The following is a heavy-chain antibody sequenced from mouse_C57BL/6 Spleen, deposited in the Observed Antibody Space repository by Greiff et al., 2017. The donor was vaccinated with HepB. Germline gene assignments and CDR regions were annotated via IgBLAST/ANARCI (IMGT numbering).Heavy chain of an antibody. CDR1: GFTFSDAW. CDR2: IRNKANNHAT. V-gene: IGHV6-6*01. Sequence: AGGSMKLSCAASGFTFSDAWMDWVRQSPEKGLEWVAEIRNKANNHATYYAESVKGRFTISRDDSKSSVYLQMNSLRAEDTGIYYCTRRIYYKGYFDVGGTGTTVTVSS. CDR3: TRRIYYKGYFDV. J-gene: IGHJ1*03. D-gene: IGHD2-1*01.